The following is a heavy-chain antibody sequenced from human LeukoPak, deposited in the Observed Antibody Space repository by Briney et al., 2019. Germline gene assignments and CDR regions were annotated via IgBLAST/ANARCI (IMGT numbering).Heavy chain of an antibody. J-gene: IGHJ4*02. CDR2: IYPRDSRT. V-gene: IGHV5-51*01. D-gene: IGHD2-2*01. Sequence: HGESLKISCKGPGYSFSSYWIAWVRQMPREGLEWMGVIYPRDSRTTYSPSFQDQVTISADKSISTAYLQWTSLKASDTAMYYCARHLSDITSSPNYWGPGTLVTVSS. CDR1: GYSFSSYW. CDR3: ARHLSDITSSPNY.